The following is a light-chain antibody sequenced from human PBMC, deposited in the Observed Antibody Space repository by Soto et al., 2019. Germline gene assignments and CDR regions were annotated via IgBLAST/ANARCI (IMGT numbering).Light chain of an antibody. Sequence: EIVLTQSPGALSLCPGERATLSCRASQSVSSSYLAWYQQKPGQAPRLLIYDASKRATGIPARFSGSGSGTDFTLTISSLEPEDFAVYYCQQRTNWPPITFGQGARLEIK. CDR2: DAS. V-gene: IGKV3-11*01. J-gene: IGKJ5*01. CDR1: QSVSSSY. CDR3: QQRTNWPPIT.